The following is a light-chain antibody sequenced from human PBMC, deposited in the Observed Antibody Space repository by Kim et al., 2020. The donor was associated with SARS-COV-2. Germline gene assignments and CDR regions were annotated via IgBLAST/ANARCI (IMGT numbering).Light chain of an antibody. CDR3: NSRDSNDNVL. V-gene: IGLV3-19*01. CDR1: SLRSYY. Sequence: SSELTQDPAVSVALGQTVRITCQGDSLRSYYATWYQQKPGQAPIVVIYGKNNRPSGIPDRFSGSSSGNTASLTITGTLAGDEADYYCNSRDSNDNVLFGGGTQLTVL. CDR2: GKN. J-gene: IGLJ2*01.